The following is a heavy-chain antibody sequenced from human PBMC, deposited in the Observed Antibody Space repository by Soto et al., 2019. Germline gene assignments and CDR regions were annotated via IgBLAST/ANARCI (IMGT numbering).Heavy chain of an antibody. CDR1: GGSISSGGYS. CDR2: IYHSGST. D-gene: IGHD2-15*01. V-gene: IGHV4-30-2*01. J-gene: IGHJ4*02. Sequence: PSDTLSLTCAVSGGSISSGGYSWSWIRQPPGKGLEWIGYIYHSGSTYYNPSLKSRVTISVDRSKNQFSLKLSSVTAADTAVYYCPRAVVTNYGYWGQGTLVTVSS. CDR3: PRAVVTNYGY.